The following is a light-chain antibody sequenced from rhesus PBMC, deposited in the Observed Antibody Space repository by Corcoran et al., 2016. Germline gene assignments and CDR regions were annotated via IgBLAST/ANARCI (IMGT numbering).Light chain of an antibody. V-gene: IGLV3-36*02. J-gene: IGLJ1*01. Sequence: SDLTQPPSLLVSQGQTGRIACGGDNIGTLYVHWYQQRPPQAPVLVIYYDNDRPSEIPDHVSGSKSGDTAPLTISGVEAGDEADYYCQVLDRNTNHYIFGGGTRRTVL. CDR3: QVLDRNTNHYI. CDR1: NIGTLY. CDR2: YDN.